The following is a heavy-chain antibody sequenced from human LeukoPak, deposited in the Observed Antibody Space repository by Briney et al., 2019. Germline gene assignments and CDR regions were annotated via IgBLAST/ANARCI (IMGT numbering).Heavy chain of an antibody. CDR2: IWYDGSNK. Sequence: RPGGSLRLSCAASGFTFSSYGMHWVRQAPGKGLEWVAVIWYDGSNKYYADSVKGRFTISRDNSKNTLYLQMNSLRAEDTAVYYCAGDEGLKNDAFDIWGQGTMVTVSS. CDR1: GFTFSSYG. J-gene: IGHJ3*02. V-gene: IGHV3-33*01. CDR3: AGDEGLKNDAFDI. D-gene: IGHD3/OR15-3a*01.